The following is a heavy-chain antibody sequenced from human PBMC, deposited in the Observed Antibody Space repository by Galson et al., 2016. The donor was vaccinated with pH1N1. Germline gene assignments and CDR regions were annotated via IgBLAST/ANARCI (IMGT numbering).Heavy chain of an antibody. Sequence: SLRLSCAASGFTFSSYTMNWVRQAPGKGLEWVSSISSSSSYIYYADSVKGRFTISRDNAKNSLYLQVNSLRAEDTAVYYCAREDENYDDSSGSYAYYVYYWGQGTLVTVSS. CDR1: GFTFSSYT. V-gene: IGHV3-21*01. CDR2: ISSSSSYI. D-gene: IGHD3-22*01. J-gene: IGHJ4*02. CDR3: AREDENYDDSSGSYAYYVYY.